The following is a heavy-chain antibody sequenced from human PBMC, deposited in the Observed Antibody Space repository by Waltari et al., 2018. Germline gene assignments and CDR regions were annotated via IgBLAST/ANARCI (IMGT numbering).Heavy chain of an antibody. CDR2: IYYSWST. CDR1: GGHIRSYY. V-gene: IGHV4-59*01. D-gene: IGHD1-1*01. Sequence: QVQLQESGPGLVKPSETLSTTCPVPGGHIRSYYWSWIRQPPGKGLEWIGYIYYSWSTNYNPSLKSRVTISVDTSKNQFSLKLSSVTAADTAVYYCARGGRYYYMDVWGKGTTVTVSS. CDR3: ARGGRYYYMDV. J-gene: IGHJ6*03.